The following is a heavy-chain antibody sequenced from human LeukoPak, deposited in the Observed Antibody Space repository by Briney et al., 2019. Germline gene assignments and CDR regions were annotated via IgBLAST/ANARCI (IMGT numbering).Heavy chain of an antibody. Sequence: SETLSLTCTVSTDSISSSGHYWGWIRQSPGKGLEWIGSLYSGRTTYYNPSLNSRATISVVTSKNQFSLQLNSLTAADTAVYYCVRHDGRGGATMGALDSWGQGSLVTVSS. J-gene: IGHJ4*02. CDR1: TDSISSSGHY. CDR2: LYSGRTT. V-gene: IGHV4-39*01. D-gene: IGHD5-12*01. CDR3: VRHDGRGGATMGALDS.